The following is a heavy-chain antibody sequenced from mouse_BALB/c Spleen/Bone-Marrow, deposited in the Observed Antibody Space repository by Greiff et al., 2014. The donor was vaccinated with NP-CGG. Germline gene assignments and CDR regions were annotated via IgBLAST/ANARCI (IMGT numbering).Heavy chain of an antibody. V-gene: IGHV3-6*02. D-gene: IGHD3-1*01. Sequence: DVQLVESGPGLVKPSQSLSLTCSVTGYSITSGYYWNWIRQFPGNKLEWMGYISYDGSNNYNPSLKNRTSITRDTSKNQFFLKLNSVTTEDTATYYCARDRVFAYWGQGTLVTVSA. CDR1: GYSITSGYY. CDR3: ARDRVFAY. CDR2: ISYDGSN. J-gene: IGHJ3*01.